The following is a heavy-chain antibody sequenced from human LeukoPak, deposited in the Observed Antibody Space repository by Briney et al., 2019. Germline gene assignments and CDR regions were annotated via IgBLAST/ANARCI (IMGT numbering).Heavy chain of an antibody. CDR2: IYYSGST. J-gene: IGHJ4*02. CDR1: GGSISSYY. CDR3: ARAGYNYYDSSGYYDY. V-gene: IGHV4-59*01. D-gene: IGHD3-22*01. Sequence: SETLSLTCTVSGGSISSYYWSWIRQPPGKGLEWIGYIYYSGSTNYNPSLKSRVTISVDTSKNQFSLKLSSVTAADTAVYCCARAGYNYYDSSGYYDYWGQGTLVTVSS.